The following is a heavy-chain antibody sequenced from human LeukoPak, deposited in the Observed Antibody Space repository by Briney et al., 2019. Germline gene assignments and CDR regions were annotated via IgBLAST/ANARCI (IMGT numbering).Heavy chain of an antibody. CDR1: GFTFDDYT. V-gene: IGHV3-43*01. Sequence: GGSLRLSCAASGFTFDDYTMHWVRQAPGKGLEWVSLISWDGGSTYYADSVKGRFTISRDNSKNSLYLQMNSLRTEDTALYYYAKEGCSGGSCKFLRAKNWFDLWGQGTLVTVSS. J-gene: IGHJ5*02. CDR3: AKEGCSGGSCKFLRAKNWFDL. D-gene: IGHD2-15*01. CDR2: ISWDGGST.